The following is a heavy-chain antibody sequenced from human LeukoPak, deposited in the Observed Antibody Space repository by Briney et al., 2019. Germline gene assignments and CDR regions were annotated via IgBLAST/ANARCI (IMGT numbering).Heavy chain of an antibody. CDR3: AREVPQFDRSSTSCYSHYDYYYMDV. CDR1: GGSISSYY. V-gene: IGHV4-4*07. J-gene: IGHJ6*03. D-gene: IGHD2-2*01. Sequence: PSETLSLTCTVSGGSISSYYWSWIRQPAGKGLEWIGRIYTSGSTNYNPSLKSRVTMSVDTSKNQFSLKLSSVTAADTAVYYYAREVPQFDRSSTSCYSHYDYYYMDVWGKETTVTASS. CDR2: IYTSGST.